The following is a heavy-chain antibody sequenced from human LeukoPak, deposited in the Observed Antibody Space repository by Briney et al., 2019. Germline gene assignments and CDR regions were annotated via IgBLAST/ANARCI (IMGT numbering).Heavy chain of an antibody. V-gene: IGHV1-2*02. CDR2: INPNSGGT. Sequence: ASVKVSCKASGYTFTGYYMHWVRQAPGQGLEWMGWINPNSGGTNYAQKFQGRVTMTRDTSISTAYMELSRLRSDDTAVYYCARAGSAVAGIGDNWFDPWGQGTLVTVSS. J-gene: IGHJ5*02. D-gene: IGHD6-19*01. CDR1: GYTFTGYY. CDR3: ARAGSAVAGIGDNWFDP.